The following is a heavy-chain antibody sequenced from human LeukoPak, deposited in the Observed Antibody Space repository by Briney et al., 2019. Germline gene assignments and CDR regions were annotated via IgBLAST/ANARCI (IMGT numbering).Heavy chain of an antibody. J-gene: IGHJ4*02. CDR2: INRRGHT. Sequence: GGSLRLSCAASGFTFDRFTIHWVRQTPGKGLEWVSLINRRGHTFYADSVKGRFTISRDNSRNSVFLRMSSLRPEDTALYHCAKEVDCPSDCLFFHSWGQGTLVTVSS. D-gene: IGHD2-21*02. CDR3: AKEVDCPSDCLFFHS. V-gene: IGHV3-43*01. CDR1: GFTFDRFT.